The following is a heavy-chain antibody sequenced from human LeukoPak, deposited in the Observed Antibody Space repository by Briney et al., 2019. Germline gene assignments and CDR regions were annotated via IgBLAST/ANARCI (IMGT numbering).Heavy chain of an antibody. V-gene: IGHV4-59*11. Sequence: SETLSLTCAVSTDSFSSHYWTWIRQPPGKGLEWIGYISYIGSTNYNPSLKSRVTISIDTSKNQFSLKLSSVTATDTAVYYCARDVVTVTKGFDIWGQGTMVSVSS. D-gene: IGHD4-17*01. CDR1: TDSFSSHY. CDR2: ISYIGST. J-gene: IGHJ3*02. CDR3: ARDVVTVTKGFDI.